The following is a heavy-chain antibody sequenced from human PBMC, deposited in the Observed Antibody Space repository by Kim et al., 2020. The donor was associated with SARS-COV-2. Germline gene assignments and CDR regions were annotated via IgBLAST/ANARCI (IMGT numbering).Heavy chain of an antibody. Sequence: GGSLRLSCAASGFTFSSYWMSWVRQAPGKGLEWVANIKQDGSEQCYVDSVKGRFTISRDNAKNSLYLQMNSLRAEDTAVYYCASLLWFGYGMDVWGQGTTVTVSS. V-gene: IGHV3-7*01. D-gene: IGHD3-10*01. CDR1: GFTFSSYW. J-gene: IGHJ6*02. CDR3: ASLLWFGYGMDV. CDR2: IKQDGSEQ.